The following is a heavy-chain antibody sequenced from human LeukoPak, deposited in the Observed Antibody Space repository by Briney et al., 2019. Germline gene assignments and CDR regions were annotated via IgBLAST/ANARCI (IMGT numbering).Heavy chain of an antibody. Sequence: SETLSLTCTVSGRSNSRYYWSWIRQPPGKGLEWIGYLHYRGSTNYNPALKSRVTISVDTSKNQCSLKVSSVAAADTAVYYGANVPIAGAGTSEGYWGQGILVTVSS. CDR2: LHYRGST. J-gene: IGHJ4*02. V-gene: IGHV4-59*01. D-gene: IGHD6-19*01. CDR3: ANVPIAGAGTSEGY. CDR1: GRSNSRYY.